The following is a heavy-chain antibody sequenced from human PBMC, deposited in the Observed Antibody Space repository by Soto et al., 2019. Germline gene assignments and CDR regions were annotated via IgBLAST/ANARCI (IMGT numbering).Heavy chain of an antibody. D-gene: IGHD6-19*01. Sequence: QVQLVESGGGVVQPGRSLRLSCAASGFTFSSYGMHWVRQAPGKGLEWVAVIWYDGSNKYYADSVKGRFTISRDNSKNTLYLQMNSLRADDTAVYYCAKSSGWTTSFAVDYWGQGTLVTVSS. CDR1: GFTFSSYG. J-gene: IGHJ4*02. CDR2: IWYDGSNK. V-gene: IGHV3-33*06. CDR3: AKSSGWTTSFAVDY.